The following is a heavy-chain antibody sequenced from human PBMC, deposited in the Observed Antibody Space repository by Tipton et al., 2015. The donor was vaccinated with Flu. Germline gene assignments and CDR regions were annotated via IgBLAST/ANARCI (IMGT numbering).Heavy chain of an antibody. Sequence: TLSLTCTVSGGSISSFYWSWIRQPAGKGLEWIGRMYTSGTTKYNPSLKSRVTMSVDTTKNQFSLKLSSVTAADTAVYYCASGNFYDSSGYFAFWGQGILVTVSS. CDR3: ASGNFYDSSGYFAF. CDR2: MYTSGTT. D-gene: IGHD3-22*01. CDR1: GGSISSFY. V-gene: IGHV4-4*07. J-gene: IGHJ4*02.